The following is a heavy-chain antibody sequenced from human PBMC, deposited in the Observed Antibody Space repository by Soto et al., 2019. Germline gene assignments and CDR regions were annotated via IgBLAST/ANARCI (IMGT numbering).Heavy chain of an antibody. Sequence: ASVKVSCKASGYTFTSYAMHWVRQAPGQRLEWMGWINAGNGNTKYSQKFQGRVTITRDTSASTAYMELSSLRSEDTAVYYCAKDSKVGPARYYFDYWGQGTLVTVSS. CDR2: INAGNGNT. CDR1: GYTFTSYA. CDR3: AKDSKVGPARYYFDY. V-gene: IGHV1-3*01. J-gene: IGHJ4*02. D-gene: IGHD2-15*01.